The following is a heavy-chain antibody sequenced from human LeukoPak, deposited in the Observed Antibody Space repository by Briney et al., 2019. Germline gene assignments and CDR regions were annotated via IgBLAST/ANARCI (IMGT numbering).Heavy chain of an antibody. CDR1: GYSISSGYY. CDR2: IYHSGST. CDR3: ARGVVVVPAARGVNWFDP. Sequence: SETLSLTCTVSGYSISSGYYWGWIRQPPGKGLEWIGSIYHSGSTYYNPSLKSRVTISVDTSKNQSSLKLSSVTAADTAVYYCARGVVVVPAARGVNWFDPWGQGTLVTVS. D-gene: IGHD2-2*01. J-gene: IGHJ5*02. V-gene: IGHV4-38-2*02.